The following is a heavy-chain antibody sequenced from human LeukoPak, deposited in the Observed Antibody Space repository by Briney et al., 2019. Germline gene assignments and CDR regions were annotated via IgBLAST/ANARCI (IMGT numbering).Heavy chain of an antibody. CDR2: IYHSGST. J-gene: IGHJ4*02. Sequence: PETLSLTCAVSGYSLSSGYYWGWIRQPPGKGREWIGSIYHSGSTYYNTSLKSRVTISVDTSKNRCSLKLVSVTAADTAVYYWLLYVVFLDYWGQGTLVSVSS. CDR3: LLYVVFLDY. D-gene: IGHD2-2*02. V-gene: IGHV4-38-2*01. CDR1: GYSLSSGYY.